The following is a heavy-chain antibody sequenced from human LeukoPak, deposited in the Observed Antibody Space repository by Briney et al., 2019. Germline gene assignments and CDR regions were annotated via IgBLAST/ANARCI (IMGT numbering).Heavy chain of an antibody. Sequence: SETLSLTCTVSGGSISSSSYYWGWLRQPPGMGLEGVGSIYYSGSTYYNPSLKSRVAISVDTSKNQFSLKLRSVTAADTAVYYCARDSGSYSRGLVRAYYMDVWGKGTTVTVSS. CDR2: IYYSGST. J-gene: IGHJ6*03. CDR3: ARDSGSYSRGLVRAYYMDV. V-gene: IGHV4-39*07. CDR1: GGSISSSSYY. D-gene: IGHD1-26*01.